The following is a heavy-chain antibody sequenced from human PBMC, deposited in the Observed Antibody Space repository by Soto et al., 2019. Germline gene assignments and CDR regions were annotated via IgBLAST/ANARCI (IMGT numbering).Heavy chain of an antibody. D-gene: IGHD3-22*01. CDR3: ARDESYDSSGYYLHYFDY. CDR2: ISSSSSYI. Sequence: GSLRLSCAASGFTFSSYSMNWVRQAPGKGLEWVSSISSSSSYIYYADSVKGRFTISRDNAKNSLYLQMNSLRAEDTAVYYCARDESYDSSGYYLHYFDYWGQGTLVTVSS. V-gene: IGHV3-21*01. CDR1: GFTFSSYS. J-gene: IGHJ4*02.